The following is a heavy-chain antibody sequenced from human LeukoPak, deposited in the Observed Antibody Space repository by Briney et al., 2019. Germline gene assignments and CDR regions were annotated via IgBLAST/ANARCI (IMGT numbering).Heavy chain of an antibody. CDR2: IYYSGNN. CDR3: ARYCSSTNCRWFDP. V-gene: IGHV4-31*03. CDR1: GGSISSGGYY. J-gene: IGHJ5*02. D-gene: IGHD2-2*01. Sequence: PSETLSLTCTVSGGSISSGGYYWTRIRQHPGKGLEWIGYIYYSGNNYYNPSLKSRVTISVDTSKNQFSLNLTSVTAADTAVYYCARYCSSTNCRWFDPWSQGTLVTVSS.